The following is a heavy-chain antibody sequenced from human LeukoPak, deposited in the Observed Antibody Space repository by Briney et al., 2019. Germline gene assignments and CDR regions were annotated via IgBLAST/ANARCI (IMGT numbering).Heavy chain of an antibody. CDR3: ARPYDSGGYYAFDI. J-gene: IGHJ3*02. D-gene: IGHD3-22*01. CDR2: IDSGGST. V-gene: IGHV3-53*01. CDR1: GFTVKSNY. Sequence: GGSLRLSCAASGFTVKSNYMSWVRQAPGKGLEWVSVIDSGGSTYYADSVKGRFTISRDNSKNMLYLQMNSLRAEDTAVYYCARPYDSGGYYAFDIWGQGTMVTVSS.